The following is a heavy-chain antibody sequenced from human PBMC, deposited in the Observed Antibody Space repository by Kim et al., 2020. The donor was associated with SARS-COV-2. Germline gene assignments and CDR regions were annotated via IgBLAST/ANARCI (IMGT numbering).Heavy chain of an antibody. CDR1: GDSVSSNTVA. V-gene: IGHV6-1*01. Sequence: SQTLSLTCAISGDSVSSNTVAWNWIRQSPSRGLEWLGRTWYTTKWFNDYAPSVKSRLTINPDTSKNQFSLQLNSVTPEDTAVYYCVRLTRGNAFDIWGHGTMVTVSS. CDR3: VRLTRGNAFDI. D-gene: IGHD3-9*01. J-gene: IGHJ3*02. CDR2: TWYTTKWFN.